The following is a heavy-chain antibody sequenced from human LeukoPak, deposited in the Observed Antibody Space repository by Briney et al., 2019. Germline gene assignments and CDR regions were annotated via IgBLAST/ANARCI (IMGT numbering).Heavy chain of an antibody. V-gene: IGHV4-30-4*08. J-gene: IGHJ4*02. Sequence: PSQTLSLTCTVSGGSISSGDYYWSWIRQPRGKGLEWIGYIYYSGSTYYNPSLKSRVTISVDTSKNQFSLKLSSVTAADTAVYYCARAGLYYYGSGSYPPSLYDYWGQGTLVTVSS. CDR1: GGSISSGDYY. CDR3: ARAGLYYYGSGSYPPSLYDY. CDR2: IYYSGST. D-gene: IGHD3-10*01.